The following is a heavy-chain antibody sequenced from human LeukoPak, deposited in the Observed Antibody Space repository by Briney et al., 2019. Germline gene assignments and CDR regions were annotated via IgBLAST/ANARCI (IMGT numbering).Heavy chain of an antibody. V-gene: IGHV3-30-3*01. J-gene: IGHJ5*02. CDR3: AKDRGDNWFDP. CDR2: ISYDGSNK. CDR1: GFTFSSYA. Sequence: RPGGSLRLSCAASGFTFSSYAMHWVRQAPGEGLEWVAVISYDGSNKYYADSVKGRFTISRDNSKNTLYLQMNSLRAEDTAVYYCAKDRGDNWFDPWGQGTLVTVSS. D-gene: IGHD3-10*01.